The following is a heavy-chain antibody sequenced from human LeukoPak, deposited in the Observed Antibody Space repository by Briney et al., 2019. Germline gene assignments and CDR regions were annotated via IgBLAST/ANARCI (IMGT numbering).Heavy chain of an antibody. CDR3: ARAPRSSYGSGSYYFDY. CDR2: INADGSTT. Sequence: GGSLRLSCAASGFTFGNSWVHWVRQAPGKGLVWVSLINADGSTTSYADSVKGRFTISRDNARNTLSLEMNSLTIEDTAVYYCARAPRSSYGSGSYYFDYWGQGTLVTVSS. D-gene: IGHD3-10*01. V-gene: IGHV3-74*01. J-gene: IGHJ4*02. CDR1: GFTFGNSW.